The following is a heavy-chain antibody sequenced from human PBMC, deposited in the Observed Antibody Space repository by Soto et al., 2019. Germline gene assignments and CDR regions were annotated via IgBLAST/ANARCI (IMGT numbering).Heavy chain of an antibody. J-gene: IGHJ4*02. V-gene: IGHV1-69*06. CDR2: IIPIFGTA. CDR1: GGTFSSYA. D-gene: IGHD3-22*01. CDR3: ASELYYYDSSGYPTPFDY. Sequence: QVQLVQSGAEVKKPGSSVKVSCKASGGTFSSYAISWVRQAPGQGIEWMGGIIPIFGTANYAQKFQGRVTITADKSTSTAYMELSSLRSEDTAVYYCASELYYYDSSGYPTPFDYWGQGTLVTVSS.